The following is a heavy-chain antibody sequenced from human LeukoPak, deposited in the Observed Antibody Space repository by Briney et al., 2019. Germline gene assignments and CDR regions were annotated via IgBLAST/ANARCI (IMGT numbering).Heavy chain of an antibody. J-gene: IGHJ4*02. CDR2: ISYDGSNK. Sequence: GRSLRLSCPASGFTFSSYGMHWVRQAPGKGLEWVAVISYDGSNKYYADSVKGRFTISRDNSKNTLYLQMSSLSAEDTAVYYCARTTTPHYYGSGSYALGYWGQGTLVTVPS. CDR1: GFTFSSYG. CDR3: ARTTTPHYYGSGSYALGY. D-gene: IGHD3-10*01. V-gene: IGHV3-30*03.